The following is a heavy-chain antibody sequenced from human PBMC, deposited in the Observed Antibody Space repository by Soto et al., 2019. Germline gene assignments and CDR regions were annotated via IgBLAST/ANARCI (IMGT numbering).Heavy chain of an antibody. CDR3: AKQVVAATPHNDFDS. Sequence: HLQLQESGPGLVRPLETLSLVCSVSGGSISNNNYFWAWIRQSPGKGLEWIGGIYHSGGTYYSPSLKTRVTISINASKTQFSLEVTSVTAADTAVYYCAKQVVAATPHNDFDSWGQGTLVTISS. D-gene: IGHD2-15*01. V-gene: IGHV4-39*01. CDR1: GGSISNNNYF. J-gene: IGHJ4*02. CDR2: IYHSGGT.